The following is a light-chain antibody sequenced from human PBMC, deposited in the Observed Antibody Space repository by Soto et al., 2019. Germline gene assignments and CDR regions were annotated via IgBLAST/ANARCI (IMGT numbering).Light chain of an antibody. J-gene: IGLJ2*01. CDR2: DVS. CDR3: SSYTGSSTYVV. CDR1: SSDVGGYNY. V-gene: IGLV2-14*01. Sequence: SVLTQPASVSGSPGQSITISCTGTSSDVGGYNYVSWYQQHPGKAPKLMIYDVSNRPSGVSNRFSGSKSANTASLTISGLQAEDEADYYCSSYTGSSTYVVFGGGTKLTVL.